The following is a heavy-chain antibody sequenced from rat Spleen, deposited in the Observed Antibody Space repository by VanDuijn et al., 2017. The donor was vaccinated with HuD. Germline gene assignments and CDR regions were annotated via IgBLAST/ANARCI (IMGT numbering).Heavy chain of an antibody. V-gene: IGHV5-25*01. Sequence: EVQLAESGGGLVQPGRSLKLSCAASGFTFSDYYMAWVRQAPTKGLEWVASINTDGDSTFYPDSVKGRFTISRHKAENTVYLQMNSLRSEDTATYYCTRRRSDYGSPFDYWGQGVMVTVSS. D-gene: IGHD1-3*01. CDR2: INTDGDST. CDR3: TRRRSDYGSPFDY. CDR1: GFTFSDYY. J-gene: IGHJ2*01.